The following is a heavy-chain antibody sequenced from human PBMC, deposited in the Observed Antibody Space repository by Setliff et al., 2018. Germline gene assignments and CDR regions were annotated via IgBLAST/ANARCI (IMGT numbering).Heavy chain of an antibody. D-gene: IGHD1-1*01. J-gene: IGHJ5*02. CDR2: INHSGST. V-gene: IGHV4-34*01. CDR3: ARGSTGIYDP. Sequence: PSETLSLTCTVYGGSFSNYYWSWIRQPPGKGLEWIGEINHSGSTNYNPSLTSRVTISVDTSKNQFSLKMTSVTAADTAIYYCARGSTGIYDPWGQGILVTVSS. CDR1: GGSFSNYY.